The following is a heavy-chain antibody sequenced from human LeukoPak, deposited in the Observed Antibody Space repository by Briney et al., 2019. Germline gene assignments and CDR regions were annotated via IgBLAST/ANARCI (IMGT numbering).Heavy chain of an antibody. J-gene: IGHJ4*02. CDR3: AKGMTAAGPFDY. D-gene: IGHD6-13*01. CDR2: ISYDGSNK. CDR1: GFTFTRYA. V-gene: IGHV3-30-3*01. Sequence: GGSLRLSCAASGFTFTRYAMHWVRQAPGKGLEWVAVISYDGSNKYYADSVKGRFTISRDNSKNTLYLQMNSLRAEDTAVYYCAKGMTAAGPFDYWDQGTLVTVSS.